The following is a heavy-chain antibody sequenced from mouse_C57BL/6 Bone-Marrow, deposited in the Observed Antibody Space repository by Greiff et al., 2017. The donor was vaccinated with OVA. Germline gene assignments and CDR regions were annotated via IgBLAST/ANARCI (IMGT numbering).Heavy chain of an antibody. D-gene: IGHD4-1*01. Sequence: VQLKQSGAELVRPGSSVKMSCKTSGYTFTSYGINWVKQRPGQGLEWIGYIYIGNGYTEYYEKFKGKATLTSDTSSSTAYMQLSSLTSEDSAIYFCARDETGRGDYWGQGTSVTVSS. CDR3: ARDETGRGDY. CDR2: IYIGNGYT. V-gene: IGHV1-58*01. CDR1: GYTFTSYG. J-gene: IGHJ4*01.